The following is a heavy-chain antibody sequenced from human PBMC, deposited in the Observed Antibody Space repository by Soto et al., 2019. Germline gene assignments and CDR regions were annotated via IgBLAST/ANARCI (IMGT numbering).Heavy chain of an antibody. D-gene: IGHD4-17*01. J-gene: IGHJ4*02. CDR3: AKVNSIVGDGDHDY. V-gene: IGHV3-7*05. Sequence: EVQLVESGGGLVQPGGSLRLSCAASGFTFNTSWMSWVRRAPGKGLEWVAHMNQHGSEKYYVDSVKGRFTISGDDAKNSLYLQMNSLGAEDTALYYCAKVNSIVGDGDHDYWGQGTLVSVSS. CDR2: MNQHGSEK. CDR1: GFTFNTSW.